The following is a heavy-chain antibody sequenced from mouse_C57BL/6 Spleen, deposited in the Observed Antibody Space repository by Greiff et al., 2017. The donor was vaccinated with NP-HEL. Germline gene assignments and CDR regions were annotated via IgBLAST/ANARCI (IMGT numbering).Heavy chain of an antibody. Sequence: EVHLVESEGGLVQPGSSMKLSCTASGFTFSDYYMAWVRQVPEKGLEWVANINYDGSSTYYLDSLKSRFIISRDNAKNILYLQMSSLKSEDTATYYCARDRGVVEMDYWGQGTSVTVSS. CDR1: GFTFSDYY. V-gene: IGHV5-16*01. CDR3: ARDRGVVEMDY. J-gene: IGHJ4*01. CDR2: INYDGSST. D-gene: IGHD1-1*01.